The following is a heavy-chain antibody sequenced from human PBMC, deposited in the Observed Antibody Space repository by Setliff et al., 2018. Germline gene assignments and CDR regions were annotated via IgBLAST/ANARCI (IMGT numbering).Heavy chain of an antibody. CDR3: ARDRFYNSWSGTSITAPHDAFDI. V-gene: IGHV1-46*03. J-gene: IGHJ3*02. CDR1: GYTLSKYY. CDR2: INPSGGLT. D-gene: IGHD3-3*01. Sequence: RASVKVSCKASGYTLSKYYMHWVRQAPGQGLEWMGIINPSGGLTKYAQKFQGRVTMTSDTSTNTVYLEVSSLRSEDTAVYFCARDRFYNSWSGTSITAPHDAFDIWGQGTMVTVSS.